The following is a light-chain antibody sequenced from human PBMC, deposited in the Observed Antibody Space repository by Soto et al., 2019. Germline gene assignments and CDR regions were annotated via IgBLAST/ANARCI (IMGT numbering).Light chain of an antibody. V-gene: IGKV1-12*01. CDR2: TAS. J-gene: IGKJ4*02. CDR3: QHATRFPLT. Sequence: DIQMTQSPSSVSASVGDRVTITCRASQGISSWLAWYQQKPGKAPKLLIYTASSWQSGVHSRFSGSGSGTDFTLAISSLQPEDFAANYCQHATRFPLTVGGATKVEIK. CDR1: QGISSW.